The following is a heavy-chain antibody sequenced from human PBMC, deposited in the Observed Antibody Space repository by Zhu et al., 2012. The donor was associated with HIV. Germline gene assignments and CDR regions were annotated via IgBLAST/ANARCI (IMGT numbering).Heavy chain of an antibody. CDR1: GGSISSSSSF. CDR3: AKTRTSGWYSYAFHV. D-gene: IGHD6-19*01. V-gene: IGHV4-39*01. J-gene: IGHJ3*01. Sequence: QVLLQESGPGLVKPSETLSLTCTVSGGSISSSSSFWGWVRQTPGKGLEWIGSAYYGGTTYSTPSLMSRLTISVDTPKNQCSLRLSSVTAADTGLYYCAKTRTSGWYSYAFHVWGQGTTVTVSS. CDR2: AYYGGTT.